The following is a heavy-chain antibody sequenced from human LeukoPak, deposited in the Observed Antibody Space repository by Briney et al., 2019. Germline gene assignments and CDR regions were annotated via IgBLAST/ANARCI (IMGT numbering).Heavy chain of an antibody. J-gene: IGHJ4*02. V-gene: IGHV1-69*13. D-gene: IGHD1-14*01. CDR1: GGTFTSYA. CDR3: ARAPLPSDTGFDY. Sequence: SVKVSCKASGGTFTSYAISWVRQAPGQALEWMGGIIPIFGTANYAQKFQGRVTITADESTSTAYMELSSLGSEDTAVYYCARAPLPSDTGFDYWGQGTLVTVSS. CDR2: IIPIFGTA.